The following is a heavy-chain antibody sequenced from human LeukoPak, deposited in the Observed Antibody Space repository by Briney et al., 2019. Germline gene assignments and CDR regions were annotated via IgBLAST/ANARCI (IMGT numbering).Heavy chain of an antibody. CDR2: ISAYNGNT. V-gene: IGHV1-18*01. Sequence: ASVKVSCKASGYTFTSYGISWVRQAPGQGPEWMGWISAYNGNTNYAQKLQGRVTMTTDTSTSTAYMELRSLRSDDTAVYYCARDIFHDFWSGPDYWGQGTLVTVSS. D-gene: IGHD3-3*01. CDR3: ARDIFHDFWSGPDY. J-gene: IGHJ4*02. CDR1: GYTFTSYG.